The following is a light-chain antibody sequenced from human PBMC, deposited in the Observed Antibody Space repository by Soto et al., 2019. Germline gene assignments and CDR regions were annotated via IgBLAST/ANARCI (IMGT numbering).Light chain of an antibody. CDR1: SGHSSYA. V-gene: IGLV4-69*01. CDR2: RNSDGSH. Sequence: QPVLTQSPSASASLGASVKLTCTLSSGHSSYAIAWHQQQPEKGPRYLMKRNSDGSHSKGDGIPDRFSGSISVAERYLTISNLQSDDEADYYCQTWGTGFQAFVTGTKV. J-gene: IGLJ1*01. CDR3: QTWGTGFQA.